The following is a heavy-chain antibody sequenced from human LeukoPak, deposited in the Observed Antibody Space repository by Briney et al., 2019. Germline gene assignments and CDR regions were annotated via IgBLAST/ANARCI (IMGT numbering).Heavy chain of an antibody. V-gene: IGHV1-2*02. CDR1: GYTFTGYY. J-gene: IGHJ6*03. CDR3: ARDPATVTDYYYYYYMDV. CDR2: INPNSGGT. D-gene: IGHD4-17*01. Sequence: GASVKVSCKASGYTFTGYYMHWVRQAPGQGLEWMGWINPNSGGTNYAQKFQGRVTMTRDTSISTAYMELSRLRSDDTAVYYCARDPATVTDYYYYYYMDVWGKGTTVTVSS.